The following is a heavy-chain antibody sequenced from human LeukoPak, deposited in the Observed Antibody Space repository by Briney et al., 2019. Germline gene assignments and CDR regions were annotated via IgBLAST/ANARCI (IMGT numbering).Heavy chain of an antibody. CDR2: ISYDGSNK. CDR1: GFTFSSYA. D-gene: IGHD3-3*01. J-gene: IGHJ4*02. V-gene: IGHV3-30-3*01. Sequence: GGSLRLSCAASGFTFSSYAMHWVRQAPGKGLEWVAVISYDGSNKYYADSVKGRFTISRDNSKNTLYLQMNSLRAEDTAVYYCASLTSDYDFWSGYYTAIPRPGFDYWGQGTLVTVSS. CDR3: ASLTSDYDFWSGYYTAIPRPGFDY.